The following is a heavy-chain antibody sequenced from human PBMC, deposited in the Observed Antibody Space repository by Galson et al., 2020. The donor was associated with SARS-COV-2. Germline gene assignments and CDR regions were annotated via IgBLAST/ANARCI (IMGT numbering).Heavy chain of an antibody. V-gene: IGHV4-59*01. D-gene: IGHD6-19*01. CDR3: ARGAVADPVRKDY. CDR1: GGSMRSYY. Sequence: SESLSLTCSVSGGSMRSYYWSWIRRPPGKGLEWIGYIYYNGVTNYNPSLKSRVTISADTSKNNFFLTLSPVPAADTAVYYCARGAVADPVRKDYWGQGTLVTVSS. CDR2: IYYNGVT. J-gene: IGHJ4*02.